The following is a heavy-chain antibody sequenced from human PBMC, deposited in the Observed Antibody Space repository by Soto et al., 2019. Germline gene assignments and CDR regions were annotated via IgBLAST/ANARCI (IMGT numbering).Heavy chain of an antibody. D-gene: IGHD3-22*01. Sequence: PSETLSLTCTVSGGSISSYHWSWIRQPPGKGLEWIGYFYYSGSTKYNPSLKSRVTMSADKSKNQFSLRLKSVTAADTAVYWCARDYYYDNSGNPGAYYYGMDVWGQGTPVTVSS. V-gene: IGHV4-59*01. CDR3: ARDYYYDNSGNPGAYYYGMDV. CDR1: GGSISSYH. J-gene: IGHJ6*02. CDR2: FYYSGST.